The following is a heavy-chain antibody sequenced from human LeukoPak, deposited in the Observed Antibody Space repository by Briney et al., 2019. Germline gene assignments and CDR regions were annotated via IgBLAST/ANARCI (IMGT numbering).Heavy chain of an antibody. CDR2: ISYDGSNK. J-gene: IGHJ3*02. V-gene: IGHV3-30*18. CDR1: GFTFSSYG. CDR3: AKDGFAFDI. Sequence: GGSLRLSCAASGFTFSSYGMHWVRQAPGKGLEWVAVISYDGSNKYYADSVKGRFTISRDNSKNTLYLQMNSLRAEDTAVYYCAKDGFAFDIRGQGTMVTVSS.